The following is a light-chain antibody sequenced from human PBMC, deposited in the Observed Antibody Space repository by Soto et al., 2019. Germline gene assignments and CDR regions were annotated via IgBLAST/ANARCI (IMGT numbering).Light chain of an antibody. J-gene: IGLJ1*01. V-gene: IGLV2-14*01. Sequence: QSALTQLASVFRSPGQAITISCPGTSSDLAIYTYVSWYQQQPGKASRLMFYQVTNQPPGDSNRCSGSRSRNTASLTISGLQAADGADYCSSSYTDSSNYVVGTGTTVPV. CDR3: SSYTDSSNYV. CDR2: QVT. CDR1: SSDLAIYTY.